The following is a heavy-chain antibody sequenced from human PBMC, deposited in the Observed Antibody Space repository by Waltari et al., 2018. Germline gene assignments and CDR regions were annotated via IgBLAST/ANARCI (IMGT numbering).Heavy chain of an antibody. J-gene: IGHJ4*02. V-gene: IGHV3-53*01. Sequence: EVQLVESGGGLIQPGGSLRLSCSASGIIVSANYMNWVRQAPGKGPQWVSGIYSAGRTYYADSVKGRLTISRDNTKNTVYLQMNNLKTEDTAVYYCARPGEGPSSHWGQGTLVTVSS. CDR2: IYSAGRT. CDR1: GIIVSANY. CDR3: ARPGEGPSSH. D-gene: IGHD4-17*01.